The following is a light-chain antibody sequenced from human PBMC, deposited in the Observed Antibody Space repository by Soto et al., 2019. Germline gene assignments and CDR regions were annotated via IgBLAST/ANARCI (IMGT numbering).Light chain of an antibody. CDR2: DVS. V-gene: IGLV2-11*01. CDR1: SGDVGGYNF. J-gene: IGLJ2*01. Sequence: QSVLTQPRSVSGSPGQSVTISCTGTSGDVGGYNFVSWYQQHPGKAPTLMIFDVSQRPSGVPDRFSGSKSGNTASLTVSGLQAEDEADYYCSSYAGSNNFVVFGGGTKLTVL. CDR3: SSYAGSNNFVV.